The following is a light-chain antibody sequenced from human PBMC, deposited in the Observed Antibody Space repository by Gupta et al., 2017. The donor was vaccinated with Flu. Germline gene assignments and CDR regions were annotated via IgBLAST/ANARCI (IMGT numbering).Light chain of an antibody. Sequence: DIVMTQSPDSLAVSLGERATINCKSSQTLLYSSNNRNYLAWYQQKPGQPPKLLIYWASTREAGVPDRFSGSGSGTDFTLTISSLQAEDVAVYYCQQYYKTLSFGGGTKVEIK. CDR2: WAS. CDR1: QTLLYSSNNRNY. J-gene: IGKJ4*01. CDR3: QQYYKTLS. V-gene: IGKV4-1*01.